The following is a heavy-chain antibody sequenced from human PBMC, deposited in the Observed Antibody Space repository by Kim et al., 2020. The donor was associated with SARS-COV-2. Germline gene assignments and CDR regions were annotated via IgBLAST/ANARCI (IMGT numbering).Heavy chain of an antibody. Sequence: GGSLRLSCAVSGRAFDLYAMHWVRQTPGKGLEWVAGFSLDTDRIDYADSVKGRFTVSRDKAKNSLYLQMKSLRPEDTALYYCGKDMKPGGLDVWGQGTTVTVS. CDR2: FSLDTDRI. J-gene: IGHJ6*02. CDR1: GRAFDLYA. CDR3: GKDMKPGGLDV. D-gene: IGHD3-10*01. V-gene: IGHV3-9*01.